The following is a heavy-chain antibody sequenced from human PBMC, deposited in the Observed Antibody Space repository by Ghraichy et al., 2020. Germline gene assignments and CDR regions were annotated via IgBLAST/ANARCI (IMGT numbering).Heavy chain of an antibody. CDR3: ARAGDDFWSAVFDY. Sequence: GGSLRLSCAASGFTVSSNYMSWVRQAPGKGLEWVSVIYSGGSTYYADSVKGRFSISRDNSKSTLYLQMNSLRAEDTAVYYCARAGDDFWSAVFDYWGQGTLVTVSS. V-gene: IGHV3-66*02. D-gene: IGHD3-3*01. CDR1: GFTVSSNY. J-gene: IGHJ4*02. CDR2: IYSGGST.